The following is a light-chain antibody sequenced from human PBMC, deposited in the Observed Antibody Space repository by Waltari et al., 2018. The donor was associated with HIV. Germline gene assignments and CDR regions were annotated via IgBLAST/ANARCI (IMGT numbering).Light chain of an antibody. CDR1: SSNIGSNY. CDR3: ATWDDSLSGVL. J-gene: IGLJ2*01. V-gene: IGLV1-47*01. Sequence: SVLTQPPSASGTPGQRVTISCSGSSSNIGSNYVFWYQQVPGTAPKLLLSRNDERPSGVPYRLSGATSGTSASLAISGLRPEDEADYYCATWDDSLSGVLFGGGTKLTVL. CDR2: RND.